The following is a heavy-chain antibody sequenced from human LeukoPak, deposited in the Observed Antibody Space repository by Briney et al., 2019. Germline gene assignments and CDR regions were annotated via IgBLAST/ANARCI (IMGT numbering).Heavy chain of an antibody. J-gene: IGHJ2*01. CDR1: GGSISSYY. V-gene: IGHV4-59*01. Sequence: SETLSLTCTVAGGSISSYYWSWIRQPPGKGLEWIGYIYYSGSTNYNPSVKSRVTISVDTSKNQFSLKLSSVTAADTAVYYCARVWDVVPAAIEIPHWYFDLWGRGTLVTVSS. CDR3: ARVWDVVPAAIEIPHWYFDL. D-gene: IGHD2-2*02. CDR2: IYYSGST.